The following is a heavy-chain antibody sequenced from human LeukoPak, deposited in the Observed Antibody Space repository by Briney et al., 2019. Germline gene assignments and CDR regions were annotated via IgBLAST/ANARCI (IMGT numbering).Heavy chain of an antibody. CDR3: GIAAAGTLDY. V-gene: IGHV1-2*06. J-gene: IGHJ4*02. Sequence: ASVKVSCKASGYTLTSYYMHWVRQAPGQGLEWMGRINPNSGGTNYAQKFQGRVTMTRDTSISTAYMELSRLRSDDTAVYYCGIAAAGTLDYWGQGTLVTVSS. D-gene: IGHD6-13*01. CDR1: GYTLTSYY. CDR2: INPNSGGT.